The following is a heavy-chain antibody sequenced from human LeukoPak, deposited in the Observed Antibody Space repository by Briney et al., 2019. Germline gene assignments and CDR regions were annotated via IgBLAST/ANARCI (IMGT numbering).Heavy chain of an antibody. Sequence: SETLSLTCAVYGGSFSGYYWSWIRQPPGKGLEWIGEINHSGSTNYNPSLKSRVTISVDTSKNQFSLKLSSVTAADTAVYYCASGHTVSVVGATLTDYWGQGTLVTVSS. CDR1: GGSFSGYY. CDR2: INHSGST. V-gene: IGHV4-34*01. CDR3: ASGHTVSVVGATLTDY. J-gene: IGHJ4*02. D-gene: IGHD1-26*01.